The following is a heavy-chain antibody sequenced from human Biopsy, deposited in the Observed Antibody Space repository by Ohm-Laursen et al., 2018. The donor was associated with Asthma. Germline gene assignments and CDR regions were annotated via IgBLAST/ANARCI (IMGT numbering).Heavy chain of an antibody. CDR2: INPNSGGT. J-gene: IGHJ3*01. CDR3: ARTYYDFLTGQVKDVFGV. D-gene: IGHD3-9*01. Sequence: GASVKVSCKASGYTFIGCHIHWMRQAPGQGLGWMGRINPNSGGTNYAQKFQGRVTMTRDTSISTAYMELRSLRSEDTATYYCARTYYDFLTGQVKDVFGVWGQGTMVTVSS. CDR1: GYTFIGCH. V-gene: IGHV1-2*06.